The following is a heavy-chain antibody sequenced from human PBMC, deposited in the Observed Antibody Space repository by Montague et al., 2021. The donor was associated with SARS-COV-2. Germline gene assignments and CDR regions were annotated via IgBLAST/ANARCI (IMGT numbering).Heavy chain of an antibody. Sequence: SETLSLTCTVSGGSISSSSYYWGWIRQPPGKGLEWIGSIYYSESTYYNPSLKSRVTISVDTSKNQFSLKLSSVTAADTAVYYCARHASYDYSKDLYYYYYYGMDVWGQGTTVTVSS. V-gene: IGHV4-39*01. J-gene: IGHJ6*02. CDR2: IYYSEST. CDR1: GGSISSSSYY. D-gene: IGHD4-11*01. CDR3: ARHASYDYSKDLYYYYYYGMDV.